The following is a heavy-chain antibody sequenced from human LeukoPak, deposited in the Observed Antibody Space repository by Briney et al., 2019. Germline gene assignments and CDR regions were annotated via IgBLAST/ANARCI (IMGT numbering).Heavy chain of an antibody. D-gene: IGHD4-17*01. CDR2: ISDSGGAT. CDR1: GFSFRNYA. CDR3: AKIAPWGAVTTTDGFDY. V-gene: IGHV3-23*01. Sequence: PGGSLRLSCAASGFSFRNYAMSWVRQAPGKGLEWVSPISDSGGATYYADSVKGRFTISRDNSRNTLYLQLNSLGADDTAVYYCAKIAPWGAVTTTDGFDYWGQGTLVTVSS. J-gene: IGHJ4*02.